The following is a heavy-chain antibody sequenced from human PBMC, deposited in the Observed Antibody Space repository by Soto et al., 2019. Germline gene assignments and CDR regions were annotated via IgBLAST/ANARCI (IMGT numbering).Heavy chain of an antibody. CDR3: TNRADSAGWGVDF. D-gene: IGHD6-19*01. V-gene: IGHV3-48*02. J-gene: IGHJ4*02. CDR1: GFMFDSYA. CDR2: ISPGGDRI. Sequence: EVQLVESGGGLVQPGGSLRLSCVASGFMFDSYAMNWVRQAPGKGLEWVSYISPGGDRIYYAESLKGRITISRDNARNSLSLQMNILIDEDTAVYYCTNRADSAGWGVDFWGQGTLFTVSS.